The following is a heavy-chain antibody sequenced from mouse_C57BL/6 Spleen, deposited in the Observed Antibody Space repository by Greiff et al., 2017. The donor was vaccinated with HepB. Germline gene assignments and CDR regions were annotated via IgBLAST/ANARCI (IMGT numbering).Heavy chain of an antibody. Sequence: QVQLKQSGPGLVQPSQSLSITCTVSGFSLTSYGVHWVRQSPGKGLEWLGVIWRGGSTDYNAAFMSRLSITKDNSKSQVFFKMNSLQADDTAIYYCAKNGDYYGSSPAWFAYWGQGTLVTVSA. J-gene: IGHJ3*01. V-gene: IGHV2-5*01. D-gene: IGHD1-1*01. CDR1: GFSLTSYG. CDR3: AKNGDYYGSSPAWFAY. CDR2: IWRGGST.